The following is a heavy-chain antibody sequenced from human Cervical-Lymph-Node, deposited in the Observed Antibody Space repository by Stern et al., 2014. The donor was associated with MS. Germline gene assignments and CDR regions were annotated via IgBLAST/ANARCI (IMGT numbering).Heavy chain of an antibody. V-gene: IGHV4-59*13. J-gene: IGHJ4*02. CDR2: IYYNGIT. Sequence: VQLVESGPGLVKPSETLSLTCTVSGGFMSSYYWSWIRQSPGKGLEWIGYIYYNGITNYNPSLKSRVSISLDTSKNQFSLNLSAVTAADTAVYYCARGARIDFWGQGTLVTVSS. CDR3: ARGARIDF. CDR1: GGFMSSYY.